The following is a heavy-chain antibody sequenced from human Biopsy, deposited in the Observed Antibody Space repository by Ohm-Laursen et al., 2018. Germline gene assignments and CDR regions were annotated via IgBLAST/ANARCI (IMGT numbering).Heavy chain of an antibody. CDR3: ARVPAYPSIDGYYGLDL. J-gene: IGHJ6*02. V-gene: IGHV1-2*02. CDR2: INPNSGNA. CDR1: GYTFAGYY. D-gene: IGHD3-9*01. Sequence: ASVKVSCKASGYTFAGYYLHRVRQAPGHGLEWMGWINPNSGNANYAQSFQGRLTVNRDTSITTAYMELTSLTSDDTAIYYCARVPAYPSIDGYYGLDLWGQGTTVTVSS.